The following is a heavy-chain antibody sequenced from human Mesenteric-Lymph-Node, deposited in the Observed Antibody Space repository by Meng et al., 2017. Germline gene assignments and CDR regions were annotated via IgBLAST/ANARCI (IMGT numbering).Heavy chain of an antibody. V-gene: IGHV4-4*02. D-gene: IGHD2-2*01. J-gene: IGHJ3*02. CDR2: IFNDGDT. Sequence: SETLSLTCAVSGCSISPYNWWTWVRQPPGKGLEWSGEIFNDGDTDYNPSFRSRSTISGDKSKDQFSLKLNSVTAEDTAMYYCATEGYYHLGALDIWGQGTLVTVSS. CDR1: GCSISPYNW. CDR3: ATEGYYHLGALDI.